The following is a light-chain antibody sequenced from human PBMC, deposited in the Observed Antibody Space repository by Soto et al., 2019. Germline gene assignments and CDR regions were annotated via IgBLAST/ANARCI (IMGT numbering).Light chain of an antibody. V-gene: IGLV3-1*01. CDR1: KLGDKY. Sequence: SYQLTQPPSVSVSPGQTGSITCSGDKLGDKYACWYQQKPCQSPVLVIYQDSKRPSGIPERFSGSNSGNTATLTISGTQAMDEADYYSQAWDSSTVVFGGGTKLTVL. CDR3: QAWDSSTVV. J-gene: IGLJ2*01. CDR2: QDS.